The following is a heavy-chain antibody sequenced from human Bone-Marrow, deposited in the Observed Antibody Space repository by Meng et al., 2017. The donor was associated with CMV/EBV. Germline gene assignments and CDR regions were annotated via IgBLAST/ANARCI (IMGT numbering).Heavy chain of an antibody. CDR1: GVSVSTGTYY. V-gene: IGHV4-61*01. CDR2: IYYSGST. CDR3: ARERWLYYYGVYYYYGMDV. J-gene: IGHJ6*02. D-gene: IGHD3-10*01. Sequence: GSLRLSCTVSGVSVSTGTYYWSWIRQPPGKGLEWIGYIYYSGSTNYNPSLKSRVTISVDTSKNQFSLKLSSVTAADTAVYYCARERWLYYYGVYYYYGMDVWGQGTTVTVSS.